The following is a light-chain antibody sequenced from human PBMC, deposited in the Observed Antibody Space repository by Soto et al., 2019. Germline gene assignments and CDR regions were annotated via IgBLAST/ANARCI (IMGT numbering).Light chain of an antibody. J-gene: IGKJ1*01. CDR1: QSVSSSY. V-gene: IGKV3-20*01. CDR3: QQYGSSPSWT. Sequence: EIVLTQSPGTLSLSPGERATLSCRASQSVSSSYLAWYQQKPGQAPRLLIFGASSRATGIPDRFSGSGSGTDFTLTISRLGPEDFAVYYCQQYGSSPSWTFGQGT. CDR2: GAS.